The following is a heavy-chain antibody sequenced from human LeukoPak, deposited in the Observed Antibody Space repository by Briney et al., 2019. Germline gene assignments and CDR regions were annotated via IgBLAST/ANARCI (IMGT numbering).Heavy chain of an antibody. CDR3: AKDGFRYSSGWYVAFDI. CDR2: ISWNSGSI. J-gene: IGHJ3*02. V-gene: IGHV3-9*01. CDR1: GFTFDDYA. D-gene: IGHD6-19*01. Sequence: GGSLRLSCAASGFTFDDYAMHWVRQAPGKGLEGVSGISWNSGSIGYADSVKGRFTISRDNAKNSLYLQMNSLRAEDTALYYCAKDGFRYSSGWYVAFDIWGQGTMVTVSS.